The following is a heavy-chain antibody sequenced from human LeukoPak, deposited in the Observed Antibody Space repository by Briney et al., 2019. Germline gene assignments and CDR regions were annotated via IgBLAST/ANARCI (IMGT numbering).Heavy chain of an antibody. CDR3: AREADHRGWFDP. Sequence: ASVKVSCKASGYTFTSYDINWVRQATGQGLEWMGWMNPNSGNTGYAQKFQGRVTITRNTSISTAYMELSSLRSEDTAVYYCAREADHRGWFDPWGQGILVTVSS. CDR2: MNPNSGNT. CDR1: GYTFTSYD. D-gene: IGHD3-16*01. V-gene: IGHV1-8*03. J-gene: IGHJ5*02.